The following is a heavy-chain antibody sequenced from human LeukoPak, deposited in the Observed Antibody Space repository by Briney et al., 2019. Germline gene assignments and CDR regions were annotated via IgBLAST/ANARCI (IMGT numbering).Heavy chain of an antibody. CDR2: IYYSGST. CDR1: GGSISSSSYY. Sequence: PSETLSLTCTVSGGSISSSSYYWGWIRQPPGKGLEWIGSIYYSGSTYYNPSLKSRVTISVDTSKNQFSLKLSSVTAADTAVYYCARTWVSSGPNFNWYFDLWGRGTLVTVSS. CDR3: ARTWVSSGPNFNWYFDL. D-gene: IGHD4/OR15-4a*01. V-gene: IGHV4-39*01. J-gene: IGHJ2*01.